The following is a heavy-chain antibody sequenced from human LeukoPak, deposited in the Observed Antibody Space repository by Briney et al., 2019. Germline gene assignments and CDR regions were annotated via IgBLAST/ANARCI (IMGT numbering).Heavy chain of an antibody. CDR3: ARQGYDILTGYIDAFDI. J-gene: IGHJ3*02. Sequence: KASETLSLTCTVSGGSISSYYWSWIRQPPGKGLEWIGYISYSGSTNYNPSLKSRVTISIDTSKNQFSLKLRSVTAAGTAIYYCARQGYDILTGYIDAFDIWGQGTMVTVSS. CDR1: GGSISSYY. D-gene: IGHD3-9*01. V-gene: IGHV4-59*08. CDR2: ISYSGST.